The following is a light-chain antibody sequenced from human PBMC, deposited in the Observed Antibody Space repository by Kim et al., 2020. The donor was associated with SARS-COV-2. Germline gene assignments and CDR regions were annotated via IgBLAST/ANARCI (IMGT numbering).Light chain of an antibody. CDR3: QLYNSHPYT. Sequence: SASVGDRVTITCRASQSIDSWLAWYQQTPGKAPNLLIYKASTLASGVPSRFSGGGSGTEFTLTISSLQPEDFATYYCQLYNSHPYTFGQGTKLEI. V-gene: IGKV1-5*03. J-gene: IGKJ2*01. CDR2: KAS. CDR1: QSIDSW.